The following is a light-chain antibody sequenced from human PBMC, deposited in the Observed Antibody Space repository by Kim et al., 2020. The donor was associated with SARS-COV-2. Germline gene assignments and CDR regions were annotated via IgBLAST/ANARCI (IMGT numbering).Light chain of an antibody. J-gene: IGLJ3*02. Sequence: GQSVTIACTGTSSDVGGCGLVSWYQQFPGKAPKLIIYDVYNRPSAVPDRFSGSKSGNTASLTISGLQTEDEADYYCCSYAGSFSWVFGGGTQLTVL. CDR3: CSYAGSFSWV. CDR2: DVY. V-gene: IGLV2-11*01. CDR1: SSDVGGCGL.